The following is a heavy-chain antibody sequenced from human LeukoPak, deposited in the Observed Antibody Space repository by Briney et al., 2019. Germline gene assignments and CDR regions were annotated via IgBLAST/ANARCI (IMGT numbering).Heavy chain of an antibody. D-gene: IGHD1-26*01. CDR3: ARDYEYSGSQFDY. Sequence: PGGSLRLSCAASGFTFSSYSMNWVRQAPGKGLEWVSSISSSSSYIYYADSVKGRFTVSRDNAKNSLYLQMNSLRAEDTAVYYCARDYEYSGSQFDYWGQGTLVTVSS. J-gene: IGHJ4*02. CDR1: GFTFSSYS. V-gene: IGHV3-21*01. CDR2: ISSSSSYI.